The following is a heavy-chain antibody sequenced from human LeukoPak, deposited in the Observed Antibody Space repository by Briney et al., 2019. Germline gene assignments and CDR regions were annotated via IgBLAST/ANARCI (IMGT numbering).Heavy chain of an antibody. CDR3: AREGGPYRPLDY. CDR2: VNLQGST. Sequence: SGTLSLTCGVSGGSITSTNYWTSVRQPPGKGLEWIGEVNLQGSTNYNPSLMGRVAISVDMSENHISLQLTSVTAADTAAYYCAREGGPYRPLDYSGQGTLVTVSS. J-gene: IGHJ4*02. V-gene: IGHV4-4*02. CDR1: GGSITSTNY.